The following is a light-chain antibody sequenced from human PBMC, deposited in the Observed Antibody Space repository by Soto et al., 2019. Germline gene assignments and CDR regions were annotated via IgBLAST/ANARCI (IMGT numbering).Light chain of an antibody. Sequence: EIVLTQSPATLSLSPGERATLSCRASQSVSSYLAWYQQKPGQAPRLLIYDASNRATGIPARFSGSESGTDFTRTISSLEHEDFAVYYCQQRTNWPPFTFGPGTKVDIK. CDR2: DAS. J-gene: IGKJ3*01. CDR1: QSVSSY. CDR3: QQRTNWPPFT. V-gene: IGKV3-11*01.